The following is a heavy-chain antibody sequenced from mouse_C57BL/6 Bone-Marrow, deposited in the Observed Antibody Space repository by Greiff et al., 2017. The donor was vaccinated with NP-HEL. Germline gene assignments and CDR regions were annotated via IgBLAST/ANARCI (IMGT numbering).Heavy chain of an antibody. Sequence: QVQLQQSGAELMKPGASVKLSCKATGYTFTGYWIAWVKQRPGHGLEWIGEIIPGSGSTNYNEKFKGKATLTADKSSNTAYMKLSSLTTEHSAIYYCAYYGSSYTYRYYDVWGTGTTVTVSS. V-gene: IGHV1-9*01. J-gene: IGHJ1*03. CDR2: IIPGSGST. CDR1: GYTFTGYW. CDR3: AYYGSSYTYRYYDV. D-gene: IGHD1-1*01.